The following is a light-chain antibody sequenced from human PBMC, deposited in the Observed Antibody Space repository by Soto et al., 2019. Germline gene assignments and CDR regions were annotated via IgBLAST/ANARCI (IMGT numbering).Light chain of an antibody. CDR2: EVS. J-gene: IGLJ1*01. Sequence: QSVLTQPPSASGSPGQSVTISCTRTSSDVGGYYYVSWYQQHPGKAPKLMIYEVSKRPSGVPDRFSGSKSGNTASLTVSGLQAEDEADYYCSSYAGTNTPYVFGTGTKVTVL. CDR3: SSYAGTNTPYV. CDR1: SSDVGGYYY. V-gene: IGLV2-8*01.